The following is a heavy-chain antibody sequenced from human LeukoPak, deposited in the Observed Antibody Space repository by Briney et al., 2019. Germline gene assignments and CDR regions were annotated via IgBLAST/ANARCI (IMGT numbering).Heavy chain of an antibody. CDR2: IIPIFGTA. J-gene: IGHJ4*02. Sequence: SVKVSCKASGGTFSSYAISWVRQAPGQGLEWMGGIIPIFGTANYAQKSQGRVTITTDESTSTAYMELSSLRSEDTAVYYCARAGGYYQGGFDYWGQGTLVTVSS. D-gene: IGHD3-22*01. CDR3: ARAGGYYQGGFDY. V-gene: IGHV1-69*05. CDR1: GGTFSSYA.